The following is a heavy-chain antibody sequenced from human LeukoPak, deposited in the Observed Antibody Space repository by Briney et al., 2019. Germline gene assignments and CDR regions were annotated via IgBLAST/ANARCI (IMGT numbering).Heavy chain of an antibody. CDR3: ARVDRSVVASFDY. V-gene: IGHV4-30-4*08. J-gene: IGHJ4*02. CDR2: IYYSGST. Sequence: PSQTLSLTCTVSGGSISSGDYYWSWIRQPPGKGLEWIGYIYYSGSTYYNPSLKSRVTISVDTSKNQFSLKLSSVTAADSAEYYCARVDRSVVASFDYWGQGTLVTVSS. CDR1: GGSISSGDYY. D-gene: IGHD2-21*01.